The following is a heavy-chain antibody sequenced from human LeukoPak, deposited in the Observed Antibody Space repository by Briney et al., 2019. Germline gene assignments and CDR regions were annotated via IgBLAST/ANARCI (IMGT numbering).Heavy chain of an antibody. D-gene: IGHD3-22*01. Sequence: GGSLRLSCAACGFTFSSYEMNWVRQAPGKGLEWVSYISSSGSTIYYADSVKGRFTISRDNAKNSLYLQMNSLRAEDTAVYYCAREEGPTYYYDSSGYYPSYFDYWGQGTLVTVSS. CDR2: ISSSGSTI. J-gene: IGHJ4*02. V-gene: IGHV3-48*03. CDR3: AREEGPTYYYDSSGYYPSYFDY. CDR1: GFTFSSYE.